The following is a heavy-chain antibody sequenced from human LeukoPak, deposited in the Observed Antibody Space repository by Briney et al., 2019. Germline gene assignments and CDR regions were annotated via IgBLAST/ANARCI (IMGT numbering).Heavy chain of an antibody. J-gene: IGHJ4*02. CDR1: GGSISSGDYY. Sequence: SETLSLTCTVSGGSISSGDYYWSWIRQPPGKGLEWIGYIYYSGSTNYNPSLKSRVTISIDTSKSQFSLTLSSVTAADTAVYYCARTTVTVSHFDYWGQGTLVTVSS. CDR3: ARTTVTVSHFDY. D-gene: IGHD4-17*01. CDR2: IYYSGST. V-gene: IGHV4-30-4*08.